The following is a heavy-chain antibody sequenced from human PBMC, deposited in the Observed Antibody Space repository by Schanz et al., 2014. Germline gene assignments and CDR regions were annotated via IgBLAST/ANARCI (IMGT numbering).Heavy chain of an antibody. V-gene: IGHV3-30*04. J-gene: IGHJ6*02. CDR3: ARGPSRGTYYYGMDV. CDR1: GFTFSSYA. D-gene: IGHD2-2*01. CDR2: SSYDVSIK. Sequence: VQLVESGGGLIQPGGSLRLSCAASGFTFSSYAMRWVRQAPGKGLEWVALSSYDVSIKDYSDSVKGRFTISRDNSKDTLYLQMNSLRDEDTAVYYCARGPSRGTYYYGMDVWGRGTTVTVSS.